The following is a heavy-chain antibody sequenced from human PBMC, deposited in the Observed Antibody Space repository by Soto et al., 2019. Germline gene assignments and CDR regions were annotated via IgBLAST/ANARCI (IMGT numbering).Heavy chain of an antibody. CDR2: IYYSGST. J-gene: IGHJ6*02. CDR1: GGSISSSSYY. V-gene: IGHV4-39*01. D-gene: IGHD6-13*01. Sequence: PSETLSLTCTVSGGSISSSSYYWGWIRQPPGKGLEWIGSIYYSGSTYYNPSLKSRVTISVDTSKNQFSLKLSSVTAADTAVYYCARQCIAAAGMAPMGDYSYYYGMDVWGQGTTVTVSS. CDR3: ARQCIAAAGMAPMGDYSYYYGMDV.